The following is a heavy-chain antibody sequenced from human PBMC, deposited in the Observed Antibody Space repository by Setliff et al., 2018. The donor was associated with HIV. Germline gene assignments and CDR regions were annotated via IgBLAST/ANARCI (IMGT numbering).Heavy chain of an antibody. V-gene: IGHV3-21*06. Sequence: GSLRLSCTASGFSFRNFGMTWVRQAPGKGLEWVSSISSSDDDTHYADSLRGRFTVSRDNAKNMLYLQINSLSADDTAVYYCVRGSGYYYFDNWGQGALVTVSS. D-gene: IGHD3-22*01. CDR2: ISSSDDDT. J-gene: IGHJ4*02. CDR1: GFSFRNFG. CDR3: VRGSGYYYFDN.